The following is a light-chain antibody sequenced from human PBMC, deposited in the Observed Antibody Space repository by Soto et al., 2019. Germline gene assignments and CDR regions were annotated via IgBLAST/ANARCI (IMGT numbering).Light chain of an antibody. J-gene: IGKJ1*01. CDR2: DAS. V-gene: IGKV1-5*01. CDR1: QSISSW. CDR3: QQYDNLPPTWT. Sequence: DIQMIRSPSTLSASVGDRVVITLRAIQSISSWLARYQQKPGKAPKLLIYDASNLESGVPSRFSGGGSGTHFTFTISNLQPEDIATYYCQQYDNLPPTWTFGQGTKVDI.